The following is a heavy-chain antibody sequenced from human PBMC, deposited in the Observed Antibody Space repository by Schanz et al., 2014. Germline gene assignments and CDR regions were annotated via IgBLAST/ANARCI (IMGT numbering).Heavy chain of an antibody. CDR2: ISYDGSNK. D-gene: IGHD4-4*01. Sequence: QVQLVDSGGGVVQPGRSLRLSCVASGFTFSSYDMHWVRQAPGKGLEWVALISYDGSNKYYADSVRGRFTISRDNSKTTLFLQMNTLRAEDTAVFYCARDGARYSNYEYYSGMAVWGLGTTVTVSS. CDR3: ARDGARYSNYEYYSGMAV. V-gene: IGHV3-30*04. J-gene: IGHJ6*02. CDR1: GFTFSSYD.